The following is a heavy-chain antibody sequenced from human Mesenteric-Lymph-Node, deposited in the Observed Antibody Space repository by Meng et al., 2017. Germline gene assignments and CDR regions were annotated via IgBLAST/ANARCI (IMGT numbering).Heavy chain of an antibody. CDR1: GYTFTSYD. CDR3: ATYSSGYYGRAFDI. D-gene: IGHD3-22*01. J-gene: IGHJ3*02. V-gene: IGHV1-8*01. CDR2: MNPNSGNT. Sequence: ASVKVSCKASGYTFTSYDINWVRQATGQGLEWMGWMNPNSGNTGYAQKFQGRVTMTRNTSISTAYMELSSLRSEDTAVYYCATYSSGYYGRAFDIWGQGTMVTVSS.